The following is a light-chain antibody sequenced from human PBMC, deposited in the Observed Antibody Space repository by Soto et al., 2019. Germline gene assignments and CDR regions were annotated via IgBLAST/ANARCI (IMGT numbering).Light chain of an antibody. CDR3: SSYAGSKGV. CDR1: SSDVGGYNY. CDR2: EVS. V-gene: IGLV2-8*01. Sequence: QSALTQPPSASGSPGQSVTISCTGTSSDVGGYNYVSWYQQHPGKAPKLMIYEVSKRPSGVPDRFSSSKSGNTASLPVSGLQAEDEADYYCSSYAGSKGVFGTGTKVTVL. J-gene: IGLJ1*01.